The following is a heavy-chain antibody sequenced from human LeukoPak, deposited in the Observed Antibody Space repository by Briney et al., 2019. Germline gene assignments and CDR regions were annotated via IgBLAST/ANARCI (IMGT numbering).Heavy chain of an antibody. V-gene: IGHV3-7*01. Sequence: GGSLRLSCAASGFIFSSYWMSWVRQAPGKGLECVANIKQDGSEKYYVDSVKGRFTISRDNAKNSLYLQMNSLRAEDTAVYYCARGRGWLPPRYYYYYMDVWGKGTTVTVSS. CDR1: GFIFSSYW. D-gene: IGHD3-22*01. CDR2: IKQDGSEK. J-gene: IGHJ6*03. CDR3: ARGRGWLPPRYYYYYMDV.